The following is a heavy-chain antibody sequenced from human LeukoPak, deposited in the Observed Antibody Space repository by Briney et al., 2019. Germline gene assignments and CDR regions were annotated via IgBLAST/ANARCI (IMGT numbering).Heavy chain of an antibody. CDR2: ISSSSSTI. D-gene: IGHD1-26*01. CDR3: ARDLGSGSYFLSLEVGNAFDI. J-gene: IGHJ3*02. Sequence: GGSLRLSCAASGFTFSSYNMNWVRQAPGKGLEWVSYISSSSSTIYYADSVKGRFTISRDNAKNSLYLQMNSLRAEDTAVYYCARDLGSGSYFLSLEVGNAFDIWGQGTMVTVSS. V-gene: IGHV3-48*01. CDR1: GFTFSSYN.